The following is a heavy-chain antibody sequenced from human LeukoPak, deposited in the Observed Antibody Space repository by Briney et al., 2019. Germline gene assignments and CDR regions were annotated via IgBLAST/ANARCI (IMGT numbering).Heavy chain of an antibody. V-gene: IGHV1-18*01. Sequence: ASVKVSCKASVYTFTSYGFSWVRQAPGQGLEWIGWIIGDNGNTYYPQNLQGRVTMTTDTSTSTVYMELRSLRSDDTAVYYCARLYCGGGRCPGGPFDYWGQGTLVTVSS. J-gene: IGHJ4*02. D-gene: IGHD2-15*01. CDR3: ARLYCGGGRCPGGPFDY. CDR1: VYTFTSYG. CDR2: IIGDNGNT.